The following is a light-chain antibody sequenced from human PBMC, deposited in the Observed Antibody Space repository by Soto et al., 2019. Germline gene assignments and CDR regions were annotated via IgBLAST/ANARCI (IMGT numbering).Light chain of an antibody. J-gene: IGKJ4*01. CDR2: GAS. Sequence: EIVLTRSPGTLSLSPGERATLSCGASQSVNSNYLAWYQQKPGQAPRLLIYGASSRATGIPDRFSGSGSGTDFTLTISRLEPEDFAVYYCQQYGYSLTFGGGTKVEIK. CDR1: QSVNSNY. CDR3: QQYGYSLT. V-gene: IGKV3-20*01.